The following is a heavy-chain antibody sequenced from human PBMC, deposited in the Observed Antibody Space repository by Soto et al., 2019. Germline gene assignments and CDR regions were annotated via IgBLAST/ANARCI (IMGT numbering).Heavy chain of an antibody. CDR1: GFTFSSYA. J-gene: IGHJ3*02. V-gene: IGHV3-30-3*01. Sequence: PGGSLRLSCAASGFTFSSYAMHWVRQAPGKGLEWVAVISYDGSNKYYADSVKGRFTISRDNSKNTLYLQMNSLRAEDTAVYYCARADYYDSSGHGAFDIWGQGTMVTVSS. D-gene: IGHD3-22*01. CDR3: ARADYYDSSGHGAFDI. CDR2: ISYDGSNK.